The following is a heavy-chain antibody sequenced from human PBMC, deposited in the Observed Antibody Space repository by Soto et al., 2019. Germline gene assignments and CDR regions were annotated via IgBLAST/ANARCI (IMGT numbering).Heavy chain of an antibody. J-gene: IGHJ3*02. V-gene: IGHV4-31*03. CDR2: IYYSGST. CDR1: GGSISSDNYY. Sequence: LSLTCTVSGGSISSDNYYWSWIRQHPGKGLEWIGYIYYSGSTYYNPSLKSRVTISVDTSKNQFSLKLSSVTAADTAVYYCARDRRVLHAFDIWGQGTMVTVSS. CDR3: ARDRRVLHAFDI.